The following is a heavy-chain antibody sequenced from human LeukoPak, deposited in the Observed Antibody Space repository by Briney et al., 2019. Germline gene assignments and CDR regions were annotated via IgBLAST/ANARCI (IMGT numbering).Heavy chain of an antibody. Sequence: KPSETLSLTCTVSGGSISSYYWSWIRQPPGKGLEWIGIIYYSGTTYYNPSLKSRVTISIDTSKNQFSLKLTSVTAADTAVYFCARNFPGVGCSGGSCYDYWGQGTLVTVSS. V-gene: IGHV4-59*12. J-gene: IGHJ4*02. CDR1: GGSISSYY. CDR3: ARNFPGVGCSGGSCYDY. CDR2: IYYSGTT. D-gene: IGHD2-15*01.